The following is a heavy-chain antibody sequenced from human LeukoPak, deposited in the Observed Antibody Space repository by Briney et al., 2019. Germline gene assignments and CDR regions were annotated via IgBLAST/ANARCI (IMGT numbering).Heavy chain of an antibody. Sequence: PGGSLRLSCAASGFTFNIFGMDWIRQAPGKGLEWVALVRSGGTDKYYADSVKGRFTISRDNSKNMVYLQMNSLRVEDTAVYYCAKDRDDYGDDCWGQGILVTVSP. J-gene: IGHJ4*02. D-gene: IGHD4-17*01. CDR2: VRSGGTDK. V-gene: IGHV3-30*02. CDR1: GFTFNIFG. CDR3: AKDRDDYGDDC.